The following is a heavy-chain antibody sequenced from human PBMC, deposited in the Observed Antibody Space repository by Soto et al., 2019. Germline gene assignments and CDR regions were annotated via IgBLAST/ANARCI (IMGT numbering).Heavy chain of an antibody. CDR1: GGSISSSSYY. Sequence: SETLSLTCTVSGGSISSSSYYWGWIRQPPGKGLEWIGSIYYSGSTYYNPSLKSRVTISVDTSKNQFSLKLSSVTAADTAVYYCARRTYGGNSYYFDYWGQGTLVT. J-gene: IGHJ4*02. V-gene: IGHV4-39*01. CDR2: IYYSGST. CDR3: ARRTYGGNSYYFDY. D-gene: IGHD4-17*01.